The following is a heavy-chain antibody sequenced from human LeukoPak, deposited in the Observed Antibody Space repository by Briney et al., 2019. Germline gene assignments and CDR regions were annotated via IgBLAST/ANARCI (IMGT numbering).Heavy chain of an antibody. J-gene: IGHJ4*02. CDR2: IIPIFGTA. D-gene: IGHD3-9*01. CDR3: ASARPYYDILTGYYN. CDR1: GGTFSSYA. V-gene: IGHV1-69*13. Sequence: SVKVSCKASGGTFSSYAISWVRQAPGQGLEWMGGIIPIFGTANYAQKFQGRVTITADESTSTAYMELSSLRSEDTAVYYCASARPYYDILTGYYNWGRGTLITVSS.